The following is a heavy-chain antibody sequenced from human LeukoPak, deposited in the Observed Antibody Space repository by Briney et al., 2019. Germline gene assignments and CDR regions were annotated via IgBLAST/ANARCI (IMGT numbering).Heavy chain of an antibody. CDR2: ISYDGSKT. CDR1: GFTFGSYG. CDR3: AKVGDTSMVKPYWYFDL. V-gene: IGHV3-30*18. Sequence: GRSLRLSCAASGFTFGSYGMHWVRQAPGKGLEWVALISYDGSKTYYTDSVKGRFTISRDDSKNTLVLQMNSLRAEDTAVYYCAKVGDTSMVKPYWYFDLWGRGTLVTVSS. D-gene: IGHD2-8*01. J-gene: IGHJ2*01.